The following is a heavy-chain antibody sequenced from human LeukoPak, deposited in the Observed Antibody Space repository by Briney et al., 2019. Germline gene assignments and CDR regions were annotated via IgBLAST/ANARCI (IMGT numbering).Heavy chain of an antibody. D-gene: IGHD2-2*01. CDR3: ARGWVTSFSFGRDV. J-gene: IGHJ6*01. CDR2: MNANSGNT. Sequence: ASVTVSCKASGYTFTSYDIDWVRQATGQGLEWMGWMNANSGNTGYAQKYQGRVSMTSNTSISKAYLGLSSRQAGKTAVYFWARGWVTSFSFGRDVGGQGTGVSVSS. V-gene: IGHV1-8*01. CDR1: GYTFTSYD.